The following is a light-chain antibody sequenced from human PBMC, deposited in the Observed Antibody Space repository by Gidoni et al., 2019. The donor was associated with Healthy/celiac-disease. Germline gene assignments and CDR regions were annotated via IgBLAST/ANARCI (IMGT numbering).Light chain of an antibody. Sequence: SSELPQPLSVSVALGQTARITCGGNNIGSKNVHWYQQKPGQAPVLVIYRDSNRPPGIPARFSGSNSGNTATLTISRAQAGDEADYYCQVWDSSTVFGTGTKVTVL. CDR3: QVWDSSTV. V-gene: IGLV3-9*01. CDR2: RDS. J-gene: IGLJ1*01. CDR1: NIGSKN.